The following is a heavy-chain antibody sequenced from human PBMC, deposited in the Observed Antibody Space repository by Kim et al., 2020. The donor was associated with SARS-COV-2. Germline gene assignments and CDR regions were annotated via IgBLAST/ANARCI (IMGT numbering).Heavy chain of an antibody. D-gene: IGHD2-2*02. CDR2: INHSGST. CDR3: ARPIRPGDAFDI. J-gene: IGHJ3*02. V-gene: IGHV4-34*01. CDR1: GGSFSGYY. Sequence: SETLSLTCAVYGGSFSGYYWSWIRQPPGKGLEWIGEINHSGSTNYNPSLKSRVTISVDTSKNQFSLKLSSVTAADTAVYYCARPIRPGDAFDIWGQGTMV.